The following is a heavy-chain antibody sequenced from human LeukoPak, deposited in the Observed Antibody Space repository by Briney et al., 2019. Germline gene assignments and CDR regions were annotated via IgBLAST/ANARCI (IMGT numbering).Heavy chain of an antibody. CDR2: ISAYNGNT. Sequence: ASVKVSCKASGYTFTIYGISWVRQAPGQGLEGMGWISAYNGNTNYAQKLQGRVTMTTDTSTSTAYMELRSLRSDDTAVYYCASVRAAYLDWLLNYWGQGTLVTVSS. V-gene: IGHV1-18*01. CDR3: ASVRAAYLDWLLNY. CDR1: GYTFTIYG. D-gene: IGHD3-9*01. J-gene: IGHJ4*02.